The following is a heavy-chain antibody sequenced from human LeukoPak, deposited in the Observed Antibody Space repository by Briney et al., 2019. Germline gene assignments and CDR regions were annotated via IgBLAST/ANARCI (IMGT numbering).Heavy chain of an antibody. D-gene: IGHD6-19*01. CDR1: GYTFTSYD. CDR3: ARDQTYSSGWYSLGWFDP. V-gene: IGHV1-8*01. CDR2: MNPNSGNT. Sequence: ASVKVSCKASGYTFTSYDINWVRQATGQGLEWMGWMNPNSGNTGYAQKFQGRVTITADESTSTAYMELSSLRSEDTAVYYCARDQTYSSGWYSLGWFDPWGQGTLVTVSS. J-gene: IGHJ5*02.